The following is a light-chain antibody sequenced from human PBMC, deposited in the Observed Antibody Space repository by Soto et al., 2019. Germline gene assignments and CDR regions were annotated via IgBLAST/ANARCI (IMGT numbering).Light chain of an antibody. V-gene: IGKV3-20*01. CDR1: QSVSSSY. J-gene: IGKJ5*01. CDR2: GAS. CDR3: QHYDSLPIT. Sequence: EIVLTQSPVTLSLSPGERATLSCRASQSVSSSYLAWYQQKPGQPPRLLIYGASSRATGIPDRFSGSGSGTDFTLTISRLEPEDFAVFYCQHYDSLPITLGQGTRLEIK.